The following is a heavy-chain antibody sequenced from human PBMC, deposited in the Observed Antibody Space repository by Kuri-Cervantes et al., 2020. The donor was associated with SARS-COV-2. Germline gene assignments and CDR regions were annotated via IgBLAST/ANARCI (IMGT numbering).Heavy chain of an antibody. V-gene: IGHV3-30*03. D-gene: IGHD3-10*01. Sequence: GGSLRLSCAASGFAFGGYGMHWVRQPPGKGLEWVAVMSYDGSNRYYAASVRGRFTISRDNSKNTVYLQMDRLRPEDTAMYYCARDLVGIGELSWGFDYWGQGTLVTVSS. J-gene: IGHJ4*02. CDR2: MSYDGSNR. CDR3: ARDLVGIGELSWGFDY. CDR1: GFAFGGYG.